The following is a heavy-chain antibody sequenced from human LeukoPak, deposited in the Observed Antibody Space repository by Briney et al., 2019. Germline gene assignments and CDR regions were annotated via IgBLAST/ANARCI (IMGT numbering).Heavy chain of an antibody. J-gene: IGHJ4*02. CDR3: ARGGCSSTSCLLDY. CDR1: GFTFSSYA. CDR2: ISYDGSNK. Sequence: GGSLRLSCAASGFTFSSYAMHWVRQAPGKGLEWVAVISYDGSNKYYADSAKGRFTISRDNSKNTLYLQMNSLRAEDTAVYYCARGGCSSTSCLLDYWGQGTLVTVSS. V-gene: IGHV3-30*04. D-gene: IGHD2-2*01.